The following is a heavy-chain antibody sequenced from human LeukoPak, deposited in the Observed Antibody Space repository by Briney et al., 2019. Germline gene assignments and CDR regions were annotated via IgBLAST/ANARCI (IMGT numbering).Heavy chain of an antibody. Sequence: GGSLRLSCAASGFTFSSYWMHWVRQAPGKGLVWVSRINGDGSRISYADSVKGRFTISRDNAKNTLYLQMNSLRAEDTALYYCAREGQTYYNMDVWGKGTTVTVS. J-gene: IGHJ6*03. CDR2: INGDGSRI. CDR3: AREGQTYYNMDV. CDR1: GFTFSSYW. V-gene: IGHV3-74*01.